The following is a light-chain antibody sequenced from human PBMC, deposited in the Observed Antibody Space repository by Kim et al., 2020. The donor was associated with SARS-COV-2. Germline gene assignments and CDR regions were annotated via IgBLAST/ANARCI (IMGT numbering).Light chain of an antibody. CDR2: GAS. Sequence: LSLSPGKRATLSCRASQTVTSNYLAWYQKKPGQAPRLLIYGASSRATGIPDRFRGSGSGTDFTLTISRLEPEDVAVYYCQQYGRTFGQGTKVDIK. J-gene: IGKJ1*01. CDR3: QQYGRT. CDR1: QTVTSNY. V-gene: IGKV3-20*01.